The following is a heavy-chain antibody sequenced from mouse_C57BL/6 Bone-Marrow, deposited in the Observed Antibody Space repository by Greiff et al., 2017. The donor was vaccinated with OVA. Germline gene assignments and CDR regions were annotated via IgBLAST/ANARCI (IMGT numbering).Heavy chain of an antibody. J-gene: IGHJ1*03. D-gene: IGHD1-1*01. CDR3: ARDDYYGSSYGYFDV. Sequence: VQLQQSGAELVMPGASVKLSCKASGYTFTSYWMHWVKQRPGQGLEWIGEIDPSDSYTNYNQKFKGKSTLTVDKSSSTAYMQLSSLTSEDSAVYYCARDDYYGSSYGYFDVWGTGTTVTVSS. CDR2: IDPSDSYT. CDR1: GYTFTSYW. V-gene: IGHV1-69*01.